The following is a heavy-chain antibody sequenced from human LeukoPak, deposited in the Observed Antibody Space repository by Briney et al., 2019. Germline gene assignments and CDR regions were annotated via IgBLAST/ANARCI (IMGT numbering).Heavy chain of an antibody. Sequence: GASVKVSCKASGYTFTGYYMHWVRQAPGQGLEWMGWINPNSGGTNYAQKFQGWVTMTRDTSISTAYMELSRLRSDDTAVYYCARGLPLFGELVPPGDYWGQGTLVTVSS. V-gene: IGHV1-2*04. J-gene: IGHJ4*02. CDR1: GYTFTGYY. CDR3: ARGLPLFGELVPPGDY. D-gene: IGHD3-10*02. CDR2: INPNSGGT.